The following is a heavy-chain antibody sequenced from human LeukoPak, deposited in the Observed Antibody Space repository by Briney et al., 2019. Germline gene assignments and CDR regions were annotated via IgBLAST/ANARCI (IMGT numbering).Heavy chain of an antibody. V-gene: IGHV3-30*18. Sequence: GGSLRLSCAASGFTFSSYGMHWVRQAPGKGLEWVAVISYDGSNKYYADSVKGRFTISRDNSKNTLYLQMNSLRAEDTAVYYCAKEQDWNDVPDYYGMDVWGQGTTVTVSS. CDR3: AKEQDWNDVPDYYGMDV. CDR2: ISYDGSNK. J-gene: IGHJ6*02. CDR1: GFTFSSYG. D-gene: IGHD1-1*01.